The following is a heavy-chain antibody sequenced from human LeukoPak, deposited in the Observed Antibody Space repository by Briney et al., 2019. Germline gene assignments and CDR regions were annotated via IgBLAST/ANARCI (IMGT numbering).Heavy chain of an antibody. CDR1: GGSISSGSYS. V-gene: IGHV4-30-4*07. J-gene: IGHJ6*03. D-gene: IGHD6-13*01. CDR3: ARDHKQLVRGYYYYYYYMDV. CDR2: MFYTGNT. Sequence: SQTLSLTCGVSGGSISSGSYSWSWIRQPPGKGLEWIGYMFYTGNTYYNPSLKSRVTISVDTSKNQFSLKVSAVTAADTAVYYCARDHKQLVRGYYYYYYYMDVWDKGTTVTISS.